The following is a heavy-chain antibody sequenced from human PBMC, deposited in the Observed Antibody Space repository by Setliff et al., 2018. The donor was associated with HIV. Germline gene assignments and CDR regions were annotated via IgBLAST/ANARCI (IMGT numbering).Heavy chain of an antibody. CDR2: ISGSGGST. Sequence: GGSLRLSCAASGFTFSSYAMTWVRQAPGKGLEWVSAISGSGGSTYYADSVKGRFIISRDNDKNSVHLQMNSLRAEDTAVYYCAKPLTQWGVSPYHYAVDVWGQGTTVTVSS. D-gene: IGHD1-26*01. V-gene: IGHV3-23*01. CDR1: GFTFSSYA. J-gene: IGHJ6*02. CDR3: AKPLTQWGVSPYHYAVDV.